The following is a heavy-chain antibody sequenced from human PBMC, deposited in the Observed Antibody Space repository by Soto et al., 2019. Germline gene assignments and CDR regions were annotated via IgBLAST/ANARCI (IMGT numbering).Heavy chain of an antibody. CDR3: AREVLSCSGGSCYRRFDP. V-gene: IGHV1-18*01. CDR1: GYTFTSYG. Sequence: ASVKVSCKPSGYTFTSYGISCVLQGPGQGLKWMGWIRTYNGNTNYAQKLQGRVTMTTDTSTSTDYMELRSLRSDDTAVYYCAREVLSCSGGSCYRRFDPWGQGTLVTVSS. CDR2: IRTYNGNT. D-gene: IGHD2-15*01. J-gene: IGHJ5*02.